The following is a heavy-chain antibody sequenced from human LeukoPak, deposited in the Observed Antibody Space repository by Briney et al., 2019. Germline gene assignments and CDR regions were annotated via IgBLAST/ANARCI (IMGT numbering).Heavy chain of an antibody. CDR1: GFTFNRRG. Sequence: PGGSLRLSCAASGFTFNRRGMHWVRQAPGKGLEWVAFIRYDGGETFYADFVKGRFTISRDNPKNTLYLQMNSLRPEDTAVYYCAKDVVGQQWPENCWGQGTLVTVSS. CDR3: AKDVVGQQWPENC. D-gene: IGHD6-19*01. CDR2: IRYDGGET. V-gene: IGHV3-30*02. J-gene: IGHJ4*02.